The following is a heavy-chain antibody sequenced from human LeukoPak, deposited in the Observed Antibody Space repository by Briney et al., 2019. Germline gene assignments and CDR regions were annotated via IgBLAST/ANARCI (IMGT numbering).Heavy chain of an antibody. D-gene: IGHD4-23*01. CDR3: ARVNYDSGGNSRRLDY. CDR2: IYYSGST. J-gene: IGHJ4*02. V-gene: IGHV4-31*03. Sequence: PSETLSLTCTVSGGAISSSSYYWGWIRQPPGKGLECIGYIYYSGSTYYNPSLKPRVTISVDTSKNQFSLKVTSLSAADTAVYYCARVNYDSGGNSRRLDYWGQGTLVTVSS. CDR1: GGAISSSSYY.